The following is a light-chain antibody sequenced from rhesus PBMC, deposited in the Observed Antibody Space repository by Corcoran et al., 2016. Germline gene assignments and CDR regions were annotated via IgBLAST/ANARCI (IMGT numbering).Light chain of an antibody. Sequence: IQMTQSPSSVSASVGDRVTITFRASQGIVSYLAWYQQKPGKAPNLLIFFSTTLQGGVPSRFSGSGSGTEFTLTINSMQPEDFATYYCQKYYSLPPTFAGGTKVEI. CDR1: QGIVSY. V-gene: IGKV1-25*02. CDR2: FST. J-gene: IGKJ4*01. CDR3: QKYYSLPPT.